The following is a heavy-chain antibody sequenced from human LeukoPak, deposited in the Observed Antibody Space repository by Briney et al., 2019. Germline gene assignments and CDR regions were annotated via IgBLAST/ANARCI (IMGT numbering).Heavy chain of an antibody. V-gene: IGHV1-69*05. Sequence: ASVKVSCEASGGTFSSYAISWVRQAPGQGLEWMGGIIPIFGTANYAQKFQGRVTITTDESTSTAYMELSSLRSEDTAVYYCARTVVPAAKGEYAFDIWGQGTMVTVSS. D-gene: IGHD2-2*01. CDR3: ARTVVPAAKGEYAFDI. J-gene: IGHJ3*02. CDR1: GGTFSSYA. CDR2: IIPIFGTA.